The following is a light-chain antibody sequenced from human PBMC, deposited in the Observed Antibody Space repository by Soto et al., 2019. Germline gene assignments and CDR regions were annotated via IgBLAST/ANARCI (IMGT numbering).Light chain of an antibody. CDR3: HQYNNWVT. CDR2: GAS. Sequence: EIVMTQSPATLSVSPGERATLSCRASQSVSSNLAWYQQKPGQAPRLLIYGASTRATGIPARFSGSGSGTEFTLTISRLPSEDFATYYCHQYNNWVTFGGGTKVEIK. J-gene: IGKJ4*01. CDR1: QSVSSN. V-gene: IGKV3-15*01.